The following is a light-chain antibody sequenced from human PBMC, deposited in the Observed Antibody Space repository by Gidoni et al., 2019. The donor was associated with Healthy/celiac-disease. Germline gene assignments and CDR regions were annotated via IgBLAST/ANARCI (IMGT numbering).Light chain of an antibody. CDR2: DFS. J-gene: IGLJ2*01. CDR1: GSDVGGYNY. CDR3: CSYAGSYTYVV. Sequence: QSTLTPPRSSSGPPGQSVTISCTGTGSDVGGYNYVSWYHQHPGKAPKPMMYDFSKRPPGVPDRVSGSKSGNPASLTISGLQAEDEADYYCCSYAGSYTYVVFGGGTKLTVL. V-gene: IGLV2-11*01.